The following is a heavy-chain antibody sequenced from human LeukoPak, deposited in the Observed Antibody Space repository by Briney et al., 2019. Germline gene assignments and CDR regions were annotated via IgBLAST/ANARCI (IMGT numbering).Heavy chain of an antibody. CDR2: IYTSGST. CDR3: ARCMVRGVTNP. J-gene: IGHJ5*02. Sequence: SETLSLTCTVSGGSISSGSYYWSWIRQPAGKGLEWIGRIYTSGSTNYNPSLKSRVTISVDTSKNQFSLKLSSVTAADTAVYYCARCMVRGVTNPWGQGTLVTVSS. CDR1: GGSISSGSYY. V-gene: IGHV4-61*02. D-gene: IGHD3-10*01.